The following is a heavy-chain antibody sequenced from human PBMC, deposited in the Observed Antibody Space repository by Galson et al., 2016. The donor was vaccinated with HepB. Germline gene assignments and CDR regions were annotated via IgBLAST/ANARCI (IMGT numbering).Heavy chain of an antibody. CDR1: GLAF. V-gene: IGHV3-30*19. D-gene: IGHD6-19*01. CDR3: ARDWGSSGWYNWFDP. CDR2: ISYGGDI. J-gene: IGHJ5*02. Sequence: SLRLSCAASGLAFMHWVRQAPGKGLEWLAMISYGGDIYYTDPVKGRFTISRDNSENTLYLQMNSLRPEDTGVYYCARDWGSSGWYNWFDPWGQGTLVTVSS.